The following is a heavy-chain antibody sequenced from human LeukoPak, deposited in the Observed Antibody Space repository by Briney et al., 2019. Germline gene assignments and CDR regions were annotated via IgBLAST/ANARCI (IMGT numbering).Heavy chain of an antibody. V-gene: IGHV3-48*03. CDR1: GFTFSSYE. Sequence: GGSLRLSCAASGFTFSSYEMNWVRQAPGKGLEWVSYISSSGSTIYYADSVKGRFTISRDNAKNSLYLQMNSLRAEDTAVYYCAELGITMIGGVWGKGTTVTFSS. CDR2: ISSSGSTI. D-gene: IGHD3-10*02. CDR3: AELGITMIGGV. J-gene: IGHJ6*04.